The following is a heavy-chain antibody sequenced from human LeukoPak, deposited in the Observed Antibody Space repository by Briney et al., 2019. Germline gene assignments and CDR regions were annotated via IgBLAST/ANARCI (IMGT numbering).Heavy chain of an antibody. CDR2: ISSGGDYT. CDR1: GFTFSNSA. D-gene: IGHD2-2*02. J-gene: IGHJ4*02. Sequence: PGGSLRLSCAASGFTFSNSAMSWVRQAPGKGLEWVSVISSGGDYTYYADSVKGRFTISRDNSKNTLYLQMNSLRAEDTAIYYCAKRYCTRTPCYTGTYFDYWGQGTLVTVSS. CDR3: AKRYCTRTPCYTGTYFDY. V-gene: IGHV3-23*01.